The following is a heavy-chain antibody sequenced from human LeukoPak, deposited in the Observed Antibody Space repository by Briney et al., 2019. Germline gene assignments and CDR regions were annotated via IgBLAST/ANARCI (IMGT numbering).Heavy chain of an antibody. CDR2: VFSNDEK. CDR1: GFSLSNARMG. CDR3: ARIYDIWDWFDP. D-gene: IGHD3-9*01. V-gene: IGHV2-26*01. Sequence: SGPVLVKPTETLTLTCTVSGFSLSNARMGVSWIRQPPGKALEWLAHVFSNDEKSHSTSLKSRLTISKDTSKSQVVLTMTNMDPVDTATYYCARIYDIWDWFDPWGQGTLVTVSS. J-gene: IGHJ5*02.